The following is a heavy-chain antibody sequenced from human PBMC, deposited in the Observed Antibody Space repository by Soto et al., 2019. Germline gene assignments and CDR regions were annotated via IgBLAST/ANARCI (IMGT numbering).Heavy chain of an antibody. V-gene: IGHV4-38-2*02. CDR3: ARVEGTLPYYYYYYGMDV. D-gene: IGHD3-10*01. Sequence: SESTSLTSSVSGYSVGIGYYWALIRPPPGKGLQGGGSIYHSGSTYYNPSLKSRVTISVDTSKNQFSLKLSSVTAADTAVYYCARVEGTLPYYYYYYGMDVWGQGTTVTVSS. CDR1: GYSVGIGYY. CDR2: IYHSGST. J-gene: IGHJ6*02.